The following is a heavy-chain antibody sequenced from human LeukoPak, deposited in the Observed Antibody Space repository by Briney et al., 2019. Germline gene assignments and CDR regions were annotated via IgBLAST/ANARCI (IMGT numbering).Heavy chain of an antibody. CDR2: MNPNSGNT. J-gene: IGHJ4*02. CDR1: GYTFTSYG. V-gene: IGHV1-8*02. CDR3: ARGHDYGGPDY. Sequence: GASVKVSCKASGYTFTSYGISWVRQAPGQGLEWMGWMNPNSGNTGYAQKFQGRVTMTRNTSISTAYMELSSLRSEDTAVYYCARGHDYGGPDYWGQGTLVTVSS. D-gene: IGHD4/OR15-4a*01.